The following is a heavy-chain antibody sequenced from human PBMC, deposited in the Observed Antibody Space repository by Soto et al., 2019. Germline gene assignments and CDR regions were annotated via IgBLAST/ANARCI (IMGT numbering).Heavy chain of an antibody. D-gene: IGHD1-26*01. Sequence: SETLSLTCTVSGGSISSGGYYWSWIRQHPGKGLEWIGYIYYSGSTYYNPSLKSRVTISVDTSKNQFSLKLSSVTAADTAVDDGAGERVGATTERLRWFDPWGQGTLVTVSS. J-gene: IGHJ5*02. CDR3: AGERVGATTERLRWFDP. V-gene: IGHV4-31*03. CDR2: IYYSGST. CDR1: GGSISSGGYY.